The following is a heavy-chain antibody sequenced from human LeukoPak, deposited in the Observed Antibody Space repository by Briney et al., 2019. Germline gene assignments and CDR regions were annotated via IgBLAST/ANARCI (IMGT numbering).Heavy chain of an antibody. CDR3: AKERASGNYWGYFDS. Sequence: GGSLRLSCAASGFTFGSYGMSWVRQAPGKGLEWVSAITGSGDGTFSAGSVKGRFTISRNNSINTLYLQMDSLRAEDTAIYYCAKERASGNYWGYFDSWGQGTLVTVSS. D-gene: IGHD3-10*01. J-gene: IGHJ4*02. CDR1: GFTFGSYG. V-gene: IGHV3-23*01. CDR2: ITGSGDGT.